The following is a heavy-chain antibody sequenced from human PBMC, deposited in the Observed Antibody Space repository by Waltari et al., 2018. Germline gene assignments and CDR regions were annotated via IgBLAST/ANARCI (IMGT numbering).Heavy chain of an antibody. CDR2: IKEDGRVT. Sequence: VQLVESGGGRVQPGGSMVPSCANYGVNFSATRMKWVTKRPGKGPEWLANIKEDGRVTHEVDSVKGRSPISSDNAKNSLYLQMNSLRTEDTAVYYCARGGYTIVVVDGTRFYHYGVDVWGQGTTVIVSS. J-gene: IGHJ6*02. V-gene: IGHV3-7*01. D-gene: IGHD2-15*01. CDR3: ARGGYTIVVVDGTRFYHYGVDV. CDR1: GVNFSATR.